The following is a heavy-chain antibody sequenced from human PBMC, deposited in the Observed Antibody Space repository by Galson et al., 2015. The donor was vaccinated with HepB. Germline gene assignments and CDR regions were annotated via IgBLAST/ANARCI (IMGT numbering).Heavy chain of an antibody. D-gene: IGHD6-19*01. CDR2: IRSKANSYAT. CDR3: TRLQWLANNDAFDI. J-gene: IGHJ3*02. CDR1: GFTFSGSA. V-gene: IGHV3-73*01. Sequence: SLRLSCAAPGFTFSGSAMHWVRQASGKGLEWVGRIRSKANSYATAYAASVKGRFTISRDDSKNTAYLQMNSLKTEDTAVYYCTRLQWLANNDAFDIWGQGTMVTVSS.